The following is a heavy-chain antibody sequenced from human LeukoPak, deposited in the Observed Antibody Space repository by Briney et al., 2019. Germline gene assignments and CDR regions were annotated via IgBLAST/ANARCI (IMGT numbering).Heavy chain of an antibody. CDR2: INHSGST. D-gene: IGHD3-10*01. CDR3: ARLWFGEPDPGDAFDI. V-gene: IGHV4-34*01. Sequence: SETLSLTCAVYGGSFSGYYWSWIRQPPGKGLEWIGEINHSGSTNYNPSLKSRVTISVDTSKNHFSLKLSSVTAADTAVYYCARLWFGEPDPGDAFDIWGQGTKVTVSS. J-gene: IGHJ3*02. CDR1: GGSFSGYY.